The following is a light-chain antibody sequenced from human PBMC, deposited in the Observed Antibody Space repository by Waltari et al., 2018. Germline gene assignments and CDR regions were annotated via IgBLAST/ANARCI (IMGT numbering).Light chain of an antibody. Sequence: QTLVTQEPSFSVSPGGTVTLTCGWDSGSVSSNFYPNWYQQTPGQAPRTLIYNANKRSTGVSDRFSGSILGNTAALTITGAQADDESDYFCLLYVAPGVWVFGVGTRLTVL. CDR1: SGSVSSNFY. CDR2: NAN. CDR3: LLYVAPGVWV. V-gene: IGLV8-61*01. J-gene: IGLJ3*02.